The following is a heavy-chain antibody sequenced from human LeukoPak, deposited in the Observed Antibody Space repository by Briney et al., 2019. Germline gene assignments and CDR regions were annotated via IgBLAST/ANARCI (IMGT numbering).Heavy chain of an antibody. J-gene: IGHJ3*02. CDR1: GVSISSGSNY. V-gene: IGHV4-39*07. D-gene: IGHD3-10*01. CDR2: IYSSGST. CDR3: ARSDGYGLVGI. Sequence: SETLSLTCSVSGVSISSGSNYWGWIRQPPGKTLEWIGSIYSSGSTYYNPSLKSRVIILIDTAKNHFSLNLSSVTAADTAVYYCARSDGYGLVGIWGQGTMITVSS.